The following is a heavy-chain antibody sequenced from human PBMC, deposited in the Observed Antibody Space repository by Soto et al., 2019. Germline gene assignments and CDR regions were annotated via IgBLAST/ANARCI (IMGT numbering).Heavy chain of an antibody. Sequence: ASVKVSCKASGYTFTGYYMHWVRQAPGQGLEWMGWINPNSGGTNYAQKFQGRVTMTRDTSISTAYMELSRLRSDDTAVYYCAREGSYDILTGYPRHLDYWGQGTLVTVSS. J-gene: IGHJ4*02. CDR1: GYTFTGYY. CDR2: INPNSGGT. V-gene: IGHV1-2*02. D-gene: IGHD3-9*01. CDR3: AREGSYDILTGYPRHLDY.